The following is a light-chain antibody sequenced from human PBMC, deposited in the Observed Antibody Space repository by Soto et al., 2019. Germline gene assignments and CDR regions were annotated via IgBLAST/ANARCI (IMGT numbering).Light chain of an antibody. CDR1: SGDIGRYDF. Sequence: QSVLAQPASVSGSPGQSITISCTGSSGDIGRYDFVSWYQQLPGKAPKLLLFEVNHRPSGVSDRFSGSKSGNTASLTISGLQADDEAHYYCCSYTSSPDLFGSGTKVTVL. J-gene: IGLJ1*01. V-gene: IGLV2-14*01. CDR3: CSYTSSPDL. CDR2: EVN.